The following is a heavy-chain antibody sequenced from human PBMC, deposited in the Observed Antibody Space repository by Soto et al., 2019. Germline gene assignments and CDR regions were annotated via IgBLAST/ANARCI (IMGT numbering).Heavy chain of an antibody. CDR1: GGSISSSSYY. V-gene: IGHV4-39*01. CDR3: ARPRSGRQEIDI. CDR2: IYYSGST. Sequence: SETLSLTCTVSGGSISSSSYYWGWIRQPPGKGLEWIGSIYYSGSTYYNPSLKSRVTISVDTSKNQFSLKLSSVTAADTAVYYCARPRSGRQEIDIWGQGTMVTVSS. D-gene: IGHD3-10*01. J-gene: IGHJ3*02.